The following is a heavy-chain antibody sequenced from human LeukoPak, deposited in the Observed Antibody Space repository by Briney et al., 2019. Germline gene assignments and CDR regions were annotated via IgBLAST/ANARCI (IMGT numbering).Heavy chain of an antibody. CDR3: AVPSSSWYWDEDGMDV. J-gene: IGHJ6*02. Sequence: GASVKVSCKASGYTFTSYDINWVRQATGQGLEWMGWMNPNSGNTGYAQKFQGRVTMTRNTSISTAYMELSSLRSEDTAVYYCAVPSSSWYWDEDGMDVWGQGTTVTVSS. V-gene: IGHV1-8*01. CDR1: GYTFTSYD. D-gene: IGHD6-13*01. CDR2: MNPNSGNT.